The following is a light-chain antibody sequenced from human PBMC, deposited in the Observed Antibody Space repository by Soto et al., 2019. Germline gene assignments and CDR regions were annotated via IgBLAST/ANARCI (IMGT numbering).Light chain of an antibody. V-gene: IGKV3-15*01. J-gene: IGKJ4*01. CDR3: QQYNKWLLT. CDR1: QSVSSN. Sequence: LMTQSPATLSVSPGDGATLSCRASQSVSSNVAWYRQKPGQAPRLLIYDASTRATGVPATFSGWGSGTDFTLTISSLQSEDFAIYYCQQYNKWLLTFGGGTKVDIK. CDR2: DAS.